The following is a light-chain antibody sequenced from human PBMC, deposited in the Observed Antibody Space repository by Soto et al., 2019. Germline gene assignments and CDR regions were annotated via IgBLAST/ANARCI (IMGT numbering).Light chain of an antibody. CDR1: TSDVGAYNY. V-gene: IGLV2-14*03. CDR2: DVT. CDR3: SSYTSSSTLV. Sequence: QSVLTQPASVSGSLGQSITISCTGTTSDVGAYNYVSWYQQHPGKAPQLVIYDVTNRPSGVSNRFSGSKSGNTASLTISGLQAEDEADYYCSSYTSSSTLVFSGGTKLTVL. J-gene: IGLJ3*02.